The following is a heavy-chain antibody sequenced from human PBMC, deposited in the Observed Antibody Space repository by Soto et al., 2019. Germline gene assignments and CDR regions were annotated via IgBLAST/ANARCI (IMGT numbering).Heavy chain of an antibody. Sequence: EVQLVESGGGLVQPGGSLRLSCAASGFTFSNYWMSWVRQAPGKGLEWVANIKQDGGGKHYVDSVKGRFTISRDNADNSLYLQMNNLRAEDTAVYYYARTYPSTARDFDYWGQGTLVTVSS. V-gene: IGHV3-7*05. D-gene: IGHD6-6*01. CDR2: IKQDGGGK. CDR3: ARTYPSTARDFDY. J-gene: IGHJ4*02. CDR1: GFTFSNYW.